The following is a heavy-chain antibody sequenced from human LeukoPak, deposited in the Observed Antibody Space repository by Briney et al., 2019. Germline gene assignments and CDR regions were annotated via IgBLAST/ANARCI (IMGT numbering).Heavy chain of an antibody. CDR3: ARHFGFGDAFDI. CDR1: GGSISSYY. V-gene: IGHV4-59*08. Sequence: SETLSLTCTVSGGSISSYYWSWIRQPPGKGVEWIGYIYYSGSTNYNPSLKSRVTISVDTSKNQFSLKLSSVTAADTAVYYCARHFGFGDAFDIWGQGTMVTVSS. CDR2: IYYSGST. D-gene: IGHD3-10*01. J-gene: IGHJ3*02.